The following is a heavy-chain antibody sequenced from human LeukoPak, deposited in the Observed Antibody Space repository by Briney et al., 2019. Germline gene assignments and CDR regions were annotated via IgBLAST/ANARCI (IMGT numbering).Heavy chain of an antibody. V-gene: IGHV4-4*07. D-gene: IGHD2-15*01. CDR3: ARDGGPTNYYYYGTDV. CDR1: GGSISSYY. J-gene: IGHJ6*02. Sequence: SETLSLTCTVSGGSISSYYWSWIRQPAGKGLEWIGRIYTSGSTNYNPSLKSRVTMSVDTSKNQFSLKLSSVTAADTAVYYCARDGGPTNYYYYGTDVWGQGTTVTVSS. CDR2: IYTSGST.